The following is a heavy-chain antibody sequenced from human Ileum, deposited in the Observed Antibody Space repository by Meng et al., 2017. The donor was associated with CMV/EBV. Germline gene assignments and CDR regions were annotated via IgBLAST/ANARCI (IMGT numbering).Heavy chain of an antibody. CDR2: FNWNGGSA. CDR3: AREPRYSGSYYFDY. J-gene: IGHJ4*02. Sequence: GESLKTSRAASGFTFDDYSMNLVRQVPGKGLEWLSGFNWNGGSAWPADSVKGRFTISRDNAKNSLYLQMNSLRAEDTALYFCAREPRYSGSYYFDYWGQGTLVTVS. CDR1: GFTFDDYS. V-gene: IGHV3-20*04. D-gene: IGHD5-12*01.